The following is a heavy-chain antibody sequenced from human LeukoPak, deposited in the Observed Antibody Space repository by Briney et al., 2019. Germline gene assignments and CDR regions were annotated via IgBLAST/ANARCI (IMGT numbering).Heavy chain of an antibody. CDR1: GFTFSSYS. D-gene: IGHD4-17*01. V-gene: IGHV3-21*01. Sequence: GGSLRLSCAASGFTFSSYSMNWVRQAPGKGLEWVSSISSSSSYIYYADSVKGRFTISRDNAKNSLYLQMNSLRAEDTAVYYCARETPYGPYFDYWGQGTLVTVSS. J-gene: IGHJ4*02. CDR2: ISSSSSYI. CDR3: ARETPYGPYFDY.